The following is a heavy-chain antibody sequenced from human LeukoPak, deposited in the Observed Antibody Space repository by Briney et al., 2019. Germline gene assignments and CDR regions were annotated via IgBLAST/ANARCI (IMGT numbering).Heavy chain of an antibody. J-gene: IGHJ4*02. V-gene: IGHV3-74*01. Sequence: AGGSLRLSCAASGFTFSSYWMHWVRQAPGKGLVWVSRISSDGSTTNYADSVKGRFTISRDNANNTLYLQLDSLRADDTALYYCARDRPIAYWGQGTLVTVSS. CDR3: ARDRPIAY. CDR2: ISSDGSTT. CDR1: GFTFSSYW.